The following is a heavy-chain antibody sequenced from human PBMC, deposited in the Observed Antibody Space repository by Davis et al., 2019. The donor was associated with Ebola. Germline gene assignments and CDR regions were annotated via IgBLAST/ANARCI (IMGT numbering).Heavy chain of an antibody. Sequence: PGGSLRLSCAASGFTFSNCAMTWVRQAPGKGLEWVSSITASGASTYYADSVKGRFTISRDNSMNTLYLDMESLGAEDTAQYFCAKDPTVTNLDPHNWVDPWGQGTLVTVSS. CDR1: GFTFSNCA. CDR3: AKDPTVTNLDPHNWVDP. CDR2: ITASGAST. J-gene: IGHJ5*02. D-gene: IGHD4-17*01. V-gene: IGHV3-23*01.